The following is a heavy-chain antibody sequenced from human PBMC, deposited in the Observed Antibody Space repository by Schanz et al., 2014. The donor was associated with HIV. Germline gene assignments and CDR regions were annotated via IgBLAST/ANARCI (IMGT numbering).Heavy chain of an antibody. CDR3: ARSPSYGMDV. Sequence: VQLVESGGGVVQPGRSLRLSCAASGFMFSTYAMHWVRQAPGKGLEWVSYISSSSTTRHYADSVKGRFTISRDNAKNSLSLQMNSLRDEDTAVYYCARSPSYGMDVWGQGTTVTVSS. J-gene: IGHJ6*02. V-gene: IGHV3-48*02. CDR2: ISSSSTTR. CDR1: GFMFSTYA.